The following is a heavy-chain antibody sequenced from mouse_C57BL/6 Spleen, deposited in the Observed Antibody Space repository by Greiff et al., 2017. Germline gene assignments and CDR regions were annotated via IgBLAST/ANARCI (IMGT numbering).Heavy chain of an antibody. V-gene: IGHV1-50*01. J-gene: IGHJ2*01. CDR3: ARGEDGYLDD. CDR1: GYTFTSYW. CDR2: IDPSDSYT. Sequence: QVQLQQPGAELVKPGASVKLSCKASGYTFTSYWMQWVKQRPGQGLEWIGEIDPSDSYTNYNQKFKGKATLTVDTSSSTAYMQLSSLTSEDSAVYYCARGEDGYLDDWGQGTTLTVSS. D-gene: IGHD2-3*01.